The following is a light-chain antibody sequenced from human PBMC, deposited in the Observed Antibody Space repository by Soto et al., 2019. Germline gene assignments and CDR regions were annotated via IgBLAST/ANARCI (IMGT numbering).Light chain of an antibody. CDR3: QQHGGSPIT. CDR1: QRISTN. CDR2: GAS. V-gene: IGKV3-20*01. J-gene: IGKJ5*01. Sequence: EIVMTQSPATLSVSPGESATLSCRASQRISTNLAWYQHKRGQAPRLLIYGASSRATGIPDRFSGSVSGTDLTLTISRLEPEDGEVYYGQQHGGSPITFGQGTRLDIK.